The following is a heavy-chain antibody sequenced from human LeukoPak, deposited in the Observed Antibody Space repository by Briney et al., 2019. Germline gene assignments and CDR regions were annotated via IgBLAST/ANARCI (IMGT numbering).Heavy chain of an antibody. Sequence: QSGGSLRLSCAASGFTFSSYGMHWVRQAPGKGLEWVAFISYDGTNQNYADSVKGRFTISRDNSKKTLYLQMNTPRAEDTAVYYCAKDRLLGDSYYDNSGYGLDQWGQGTPVTVSS. CDR3: AKDRLLGDSYYDNSGYGLDQ. D-gene: IGHD3-22*01. J-gene: IGHJ4*02. V-gene: IGHV3-30*18. CDR1: GFTFSSYG. CDR2: ISYDGTNQ.